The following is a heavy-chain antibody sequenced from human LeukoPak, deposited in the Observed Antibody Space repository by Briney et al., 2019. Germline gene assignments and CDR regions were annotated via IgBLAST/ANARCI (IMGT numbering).Heavy chain of an antibody. D-gene: IGHD2-15*01. J-gene: IGHJ3*02. Sequence: GGSLRLSCAASGFTFSDAWMSWVRQAPGKGLEWVGRIKSKTDGGTTDYAAPVKGRFTISRDDSKNTLYLQMNSLKTEDTAVYYCRLMMVAARGVGDAFDIWGQGTMVTVSS. CDR1: GFTFSDAW. CDR2: IKSKTDGGTT. V-gene: IGHV3-15*01. CDR3: RLMMVAARGVGDAFDI.